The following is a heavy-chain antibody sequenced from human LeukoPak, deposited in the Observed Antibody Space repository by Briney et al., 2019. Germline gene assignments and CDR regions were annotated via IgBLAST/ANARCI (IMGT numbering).Heavy chain of an antibody. CDR2: IHYSGST. CDR3: ARGDATYFDS. CDR1: GGSISSYY. V-gene: IGHV4-59*01. Sequence: TPSETLSLTCTVSGGSISSYYWSWIRQPPGKGLEWIGYIHYSGSTNYNPSLKSRVSISVDTSKKQFSLRLTSVTAADTAVYYCARGDATYFDSWGQGTLVTVSS. J-gene: IGHJ4*02. D-gene: IGHD3-16*01.